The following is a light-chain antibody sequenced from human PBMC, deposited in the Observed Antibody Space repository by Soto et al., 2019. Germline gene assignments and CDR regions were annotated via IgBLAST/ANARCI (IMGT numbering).Light chain of an antibody. Sequence: QSALTQPASVSGSPGQSITISCTGTSSDVGAYNSVSWYQQHPGKVPKLMIYDVSNRPSGISNRFSGFKSGNTASLTISGLQAEDEADYYCSSYTSSSTRVFGGGTKLTVL. CDR1: SSDVGAYNS. J-gene: IGLJ2*01. CDR2: DVS. V-gene: IGLV2-14*01. CDR3: SSYTSSSTRV.